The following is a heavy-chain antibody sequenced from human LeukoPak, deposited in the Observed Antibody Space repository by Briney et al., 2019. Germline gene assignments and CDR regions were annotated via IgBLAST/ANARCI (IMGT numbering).Heavy chain of an antibody. J-gene: IGHJ4*02. Sequence: PGGSLRLSCAASGFTFSSYAMSCVRQAPGKGLEWVSAISGSGGSTYYADSVKGRFTISRGNSKNSLSLQMNSLRAEDTAVYYCARDYDIGYCSSTSCYHFDYWGQGTLVTVSS. CDR3: ARDYDIGYCSSTSCYHFDY. CDR1: GFTFSSYA. D-gene: IGHD2-2*01. CDR2: ISGSGGST. V-gene: IGHV3-23*01.